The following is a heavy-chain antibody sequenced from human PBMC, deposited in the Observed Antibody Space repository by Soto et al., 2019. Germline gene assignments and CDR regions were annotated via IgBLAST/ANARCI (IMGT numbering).Heavy chain of an antibody. CDR2: IYPTGRK. D-gene: IGHD3-16*02. CDR1: SASLDSDN. CDR3: ARMRGLGEISPFFDH. V-gene: IGHV4-59*01. J-gene: IGHJ4*02. Sequence: QVHLQESGPGLVKPSETLSLTCAVSSASLDSDNWSWIRQPPWKGLEWIGYIYPTGRKNYNPFLRGRVPISIDKSKNQFSLRLDSVFAADAAVYFFARMRGLGEISPFFDHWGQGTRVTVSS.